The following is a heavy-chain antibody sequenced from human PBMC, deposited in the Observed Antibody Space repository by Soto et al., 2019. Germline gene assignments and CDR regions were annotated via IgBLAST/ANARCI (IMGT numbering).Heavy chain of an antibody. CDR1: GFTFSSYA. J-gene: IGHJ3*02. D-gene: IGHD1-7*01. CDR3: AKDGSNWTYLDAFDI. V-gene: IGHV3-23*01. CDR2: ISGSGGST. Sequence: PGGSLRLSCAASGFTFSSYAMSWVRQAPGKGLEWVSAISGSGGSTYHAESVKGRFTISRDNSKNTLYLQMNSLRAEDTAVYYCAKDGSNWTYLDAFDIWGQGTMVTVSS.